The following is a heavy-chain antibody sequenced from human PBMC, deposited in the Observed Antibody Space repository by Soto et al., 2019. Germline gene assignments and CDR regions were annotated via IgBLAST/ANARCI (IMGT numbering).Heavy chain of an antibody. J-gene: IGHJ4*02. CDR1: GYSFTTYW. CDR3: AKLVRAKHFDY. V-gene: IGHV5-51*01. CDR2: IYPGDSDT. Sequence: PGDSLKISCKASGYSFTTYWIGWVRQMPGKGLEWMGIIYPGDSDTKYSPSLQGQVTISADTSISTAYLQWTSLKASDTAMYYCAKLVRAKHFDYWGQGTLVTVSS.